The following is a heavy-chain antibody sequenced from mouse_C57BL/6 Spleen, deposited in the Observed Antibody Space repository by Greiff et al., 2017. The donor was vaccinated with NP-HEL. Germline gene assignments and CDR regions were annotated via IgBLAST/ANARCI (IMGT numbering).Heavy chain of an antibody. Sequence: QVQLQQPGAELVMPGASVKLSCKASGYTFTSYWMHWVKQRPGQGLEWIGEIDPSDSYTNYNQKFKGKSTLTVDKSSSTAYMQLSSLTSEDSAVYYCAKMDDYDGFAYWGQGTLVTVSA. CDR3: AKMDDYDGFAY. CDR1: GYTFTSYW. CDR2: IDPSDSYT. D-gene: IGHD2-4*01. V-gene: IGHV1-69*01. J-gene: IGHJ3*01.